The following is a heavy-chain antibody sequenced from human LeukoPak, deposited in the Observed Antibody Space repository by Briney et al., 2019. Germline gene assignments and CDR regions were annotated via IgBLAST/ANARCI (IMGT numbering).Heavy chain of an antibody. Sequence: GGSLRLSCAASGFTFSNYAMSWVRQAPGKGLEWVSAISGSSGSTYYADALKGRFTISRDNSKNTLYLQMNSLRAEDTAVYYCANGPSSYAEGAFDIWGQGSMVTVSS. D-gene: IGHD6-19*01. CDR2: ISGSSGST. CDR3: ANGPSSYAEGAFDI. J-gene: IGHJ3*02. CDR1: GFTFSNYA. V-gene: IGHV3-23*01.